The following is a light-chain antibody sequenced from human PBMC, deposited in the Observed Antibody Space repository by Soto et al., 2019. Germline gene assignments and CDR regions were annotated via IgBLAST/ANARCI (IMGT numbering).Light chain of an antibody. Sequence: QSVLTQPPSASGTPGQRVSISCSGSSSNIGSNTVHWYQQLPGTAPKLLIFTTDQRPSGVPDRFSGSTSGTSASLAISGLQSEDEADYYCAAWDDRLNGVVFGGGTQLTVL. J-gene: IGLJ2*01. V-gene: IGLV1-44*01. CDR2: TTD. CDR3: AAWDDRLNGVV. CDR1: SSNIGSNT.